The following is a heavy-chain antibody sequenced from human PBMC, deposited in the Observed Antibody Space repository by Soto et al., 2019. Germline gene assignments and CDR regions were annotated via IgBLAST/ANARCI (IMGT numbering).Heavy chain of an antibody. CDR3: ARDWGIAARPRWFDP. J-gene: IGHJ5*02. CDR1: GYTFTSYA. Sequence: ASVKVSCKASGYTFTSYAMHWVRQAPGQRLEWMGWINAGNGNTKYSQKFQGRVTIPRDTSASTAYMELSSLRSEDTAVYYCARDWGIAARPRWFDPWGQGTLVTVS. D-gene: IGHD6-6*01. CDR2: INAGNGNT. V-gene: IGHV1-3*01.